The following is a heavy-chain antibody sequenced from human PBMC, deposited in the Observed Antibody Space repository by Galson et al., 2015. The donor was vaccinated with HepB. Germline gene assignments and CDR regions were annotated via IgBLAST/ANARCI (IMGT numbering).Heavy chain of an antibody. D-gene: IGHD6-6*01. CDR1: DYTFTSYG. Sequence: SCKASDYTFTSYGISWVRQAPGQGLEWMGWISAYNGNTNYAQKLQGRVTMTTDTSTSTAYMELRSLRSDDTAVYYCARDRPRGWDRDAFDIWGQGTMVTVSS. CDR2: ISAYNGNT. CDR3: ARDRPRGWDRDAFDI. V-gene: IGHV1-18*04. J-gene: IGHJ3*02.